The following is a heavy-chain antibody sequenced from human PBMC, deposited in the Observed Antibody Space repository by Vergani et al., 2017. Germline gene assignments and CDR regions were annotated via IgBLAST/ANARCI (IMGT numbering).Heavy chain of an antibody. CDR2: IYNGGSST. J-gene: IGHJ3*02. D-gene: IGHD2-2*01. V-gene: IGHV3-23*03. Sequence: EVQLLESGGGLVQPGGSLRLSCAASGFTFSSYAMSWVRQAPGKGLEWVSVIYNGGSSTYYADSVKGRFTISRDNSKNTLYLQMNSLRAVDTAVYYCAKDCSSTSCYDAFDIWGQGTMVTVSS. CDR1: GFTFSSYA. CDR3: AKDCSSTSCYDAFDI.